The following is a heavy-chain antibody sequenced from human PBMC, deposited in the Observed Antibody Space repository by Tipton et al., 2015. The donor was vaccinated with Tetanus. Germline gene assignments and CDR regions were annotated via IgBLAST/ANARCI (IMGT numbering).Heavy chain of an antibody. D-gene: IGHD3-22*01. Sequence: QLVQSGAEVKKPGASVKVSCKASGYTFTSYGISWVRQAPGQGLEWMGWISAYNGNTNYAQKLQGIVTMTTDTSTSTAYMELMSLRSDDTAVYYCARDFGPYYYDSSGYGNYFDYWGQGTLVTVSS. CDR1: GYTFTSYG. CDR2: ISAYNGNT. V-gene: IGHV1-18*04. J-gene: IGHJ4*02. CDR3: ARDFGPYYYDSSGYGNYFDY.